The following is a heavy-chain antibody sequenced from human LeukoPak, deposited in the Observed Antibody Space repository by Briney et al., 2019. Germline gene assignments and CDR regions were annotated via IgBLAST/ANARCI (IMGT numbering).Heavy chain of an antibody. Sequence: SVKVSCKASGGTFSSYAISWVRQAPGQGLEWMGRIIPILGIANYAQKFQGRVTITADKSTSTAYMELSSLRSEDTAVYYCARVGGGGNARSWYFDLWGRGTLVTVSS. J-gene: IGHJ2*01. CDR2: IIPILGIA. CDR3: ARVGGGGNARSWYFDL. CDR1: GGTFSSYA. V-gene: IGHV1-69*04. D-gene: IGHD4-23*01.